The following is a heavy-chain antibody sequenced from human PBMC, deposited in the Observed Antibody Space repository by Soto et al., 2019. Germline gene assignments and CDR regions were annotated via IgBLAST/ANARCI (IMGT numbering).Heavy chain of an antibody. CDR2: IYSGGST. Sequence: GGSLRLSCAASGFTVSSNYMSWVRQAPGKGLEWVSVIYSGGSTYYADSVKGRFTISRHNSKNTLYLQMNSLRAEDTAVYYCASHGRELLWFGESLDYWGQGTLVTVSS. CDR3: ASHGRELLWFGESLDY. J-gene: IGHJ4*02. CDR1: GFTVSSNY. D-gene: IGHD3-10*01. V-gene: IGHV3-53*04.